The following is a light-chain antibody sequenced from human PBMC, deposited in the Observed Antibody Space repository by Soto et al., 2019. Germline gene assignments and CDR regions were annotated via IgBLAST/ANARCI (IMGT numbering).Light chain of an antibody. CDR2: EVS. CDR1: SSDVGGYNY. Sequence: QSALTQPPSASGSPGQSVTISCTGTSSDVGGYNYVSWYQHHPGKAPRLMIYEVSKRPSGVHDRFSGSKSGNTASLTVSGLQAEDEGDYYCSSYTGSNNHVVFGGGTKLTVL. V-gene: IGLV2-8*01. J-gene: IGLJ2*01. CDR3: SSYTGSNNHVV.